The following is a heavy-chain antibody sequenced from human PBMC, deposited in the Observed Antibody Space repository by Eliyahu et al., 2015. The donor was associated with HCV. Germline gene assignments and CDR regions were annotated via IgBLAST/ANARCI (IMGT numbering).Heavy chain of an antibody. D-gene: IGHD5-12*01. CDR3: AKVGGYDSWYFDY. CDR2: ISGSGGST. J-gene: IGHJ4*02. CDR1: GFSFNSYA. Sequence: EVQLLESGGGLVQPGGSLRLSCAASGFSFNSYAMSWVRQAPGKGLEWVSAISGSGGSTYYADSVKGRFTISRDNSKNTLYLQMNSLRAEDTAVYYCAKVGGYDSWYFDYWGQGTLVTVSS. V-gene: IGHV3-23*01.